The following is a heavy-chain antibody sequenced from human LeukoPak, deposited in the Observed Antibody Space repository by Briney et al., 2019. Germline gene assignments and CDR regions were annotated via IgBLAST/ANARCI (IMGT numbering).Heavy chain of an antibody. J-gene: IGHJ4*02. CDR2: INWNGGST. V-gene: IGHV3-20*04. D-gene: IGHD3-10*01. Sequence: PGGSLRLSCAASGSTFDDYGMSWVRHAPGKGLEWVSTINWNGGSTFYEDSVKGRFTISRDNAKKSLYLQMDSLRAEDTPLYYCAREGVSYYGSRNDYWGQGTLVTVSS. CDR3: AREGVSYYGSRNDY. CDR1: GSTFDDYG.